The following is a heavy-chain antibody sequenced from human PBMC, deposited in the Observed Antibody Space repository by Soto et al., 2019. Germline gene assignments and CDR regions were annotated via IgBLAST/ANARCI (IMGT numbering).Heavy chain of an antibody. V-gene: IGHV4-59*01. CDR2: IHYTGST. D-gene: IGHD2-21*01. Sequence: QVQLQESGPGLVKPSETLSLTCTVSGDSISNYFWSWIRQPPGKGLEWIGYIHYTGSTNYNPSPKSRLSISVDTSKSQFSLDLNSLTAADTAVYYCARQRIAIADYYYMDVWGKGTTVTVSS. CDR1: GDSISNYF. J-gene: IGHJ6*03. CDR3: ARQRIAIADYYYMDV.